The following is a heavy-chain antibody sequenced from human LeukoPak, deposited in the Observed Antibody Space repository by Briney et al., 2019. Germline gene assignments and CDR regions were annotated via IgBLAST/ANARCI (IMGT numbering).Heavy chain of an antibody. V-gene: IGHV4-39*07. CDR1: GGSISSSSYY. CDR2: INHSGNT. J-gene: IGHJ4*02. CDR3: ANNRQLVRYFDY. Sequence: PSETLSLTCTVSGGSISSSSYYWGWIRQPPGKGLEWIGEINHSGNTNYNPSLKSRVTISVDTSKIQFSLKMSSVTAADTAVYYCANNRQLVRYFDYWGQGTLVTVSS. D-gene: IGHD6-13*01.